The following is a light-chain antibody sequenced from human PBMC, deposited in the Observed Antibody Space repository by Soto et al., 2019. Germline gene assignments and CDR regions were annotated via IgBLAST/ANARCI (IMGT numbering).Light chain of an antibody. CDR3: QQADSFPLT. Sequence: DIPMTQSPSSVSASVEDRVTITCRASQGISSWLAWYQQKPGEAPKVLINAASTLQSGVPSRFSGSGSGTDFSLTISSLQPEDFAIYFWQQADSFPLTFGGGTKVEIK. J-gene: IGKJ4*02. V-gene: IGKV1D-12*01. CDR2: AAS. CDR1: QGISSW.